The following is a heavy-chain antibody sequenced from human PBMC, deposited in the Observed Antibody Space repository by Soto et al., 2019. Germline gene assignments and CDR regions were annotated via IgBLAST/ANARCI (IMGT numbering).Heavy chain of an antibody. CDR3: ARVDIFGYFYGMDV. V-gene: IGHV4-31*03. Sequence: QLQESGPGLLRPSQTLSLTCNVSGGSISNGGYYWSWIRQHPGKGLEWIGNIYYSGSTIYNPSRKSRLTMSVGTSRNHFSLRLSSVTAADTAVYYCARVDIFGYFYGMDVWGQGTTVTVSS. D-gene: IGHD2-21*01. CDR2: IYYSGST. CDR1: GGSISNGGYY. J-gene: IGHJ6*02.